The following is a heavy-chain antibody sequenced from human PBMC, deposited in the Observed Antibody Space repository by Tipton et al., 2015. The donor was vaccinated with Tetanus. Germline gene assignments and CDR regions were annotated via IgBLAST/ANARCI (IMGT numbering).Heavy chain of an antibody. J-gene: IGHJ2*01. Sequence: LRLSCTVSGGSISSYYWSWIRQPPGKGLEWIGYIYYSGSTNYNPSPKSRVTISVDTSKNQFSLKLSSVTAADTAVYYCARVDDSSGYYPSNWYFDLWGRGTLVTVSS. V-gene: IGHV4-59*01. CDR1: GGSISSYY. CDR3: ARVDDSSGYYPSNWYFDL. D-gene: IGHD3-22*01. CDR2: IYYSGST.